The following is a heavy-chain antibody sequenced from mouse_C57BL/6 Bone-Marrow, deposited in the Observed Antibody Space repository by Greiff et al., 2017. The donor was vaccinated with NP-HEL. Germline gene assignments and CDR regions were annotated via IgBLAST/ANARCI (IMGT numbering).Heavy chain of an antibody. J-gene: IGHJ1*03. Sequence: VKLMESGPGLVKPSQSLSLTCPTTGFPITSGYYWIWIRQPPGKLVEWRGYITHSGETFYNPSFQSPITITRETSRNQFFLQLNSVTTEDTAMYYCAGDYDGYWYFDVWGTGTTVTVSS. CDR1: GFPITSGYY. CDR2: ITHSGET. D-gene: IGHD2-3*01. CDR3: AGDYDGYWYFDV. V-gene: IGHV12-3*01.